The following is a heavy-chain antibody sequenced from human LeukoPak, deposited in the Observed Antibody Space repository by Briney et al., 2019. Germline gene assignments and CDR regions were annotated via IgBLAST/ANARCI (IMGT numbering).Heavy chain of an antibody. CDR3: ARDAREVLFWFGEFFP. CDR1: GYTFTDYY. Sequence: ASVKVSCKASGYTFTDYYIHWVRQAPGQGLEWMGWINPNSGGTNYVQKFQGRVTMTRDTSISTAYMELRSLRSDDTAVYYCARDAREVLFWFGEFFPWGQGTLVTVSS. D-gene: IGHD3-10*01. CDR2: INPNSGGT. J-gene: IGHJ5*02. V-gene: IGHV1-2*02.